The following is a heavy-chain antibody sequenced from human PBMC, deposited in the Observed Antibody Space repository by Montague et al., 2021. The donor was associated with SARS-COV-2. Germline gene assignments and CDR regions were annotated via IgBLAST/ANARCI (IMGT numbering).Heavy chain of an antibody. Sequence: TLSLTCTVSGGSISSSSYYWGWIRQHPGKGLEWIGYIYYSGSTYYNPSLKSRVTISVDTSKNQFSLKLSSVTAADTAVYYCARVLSHRAIFGVVIINGMDVWGQGTTVTVSS. D-gene: IGHD3-3*01. J-gene: IGHJ6*02. CDR3: ARVLSHRAIFGVVIINGMDV. V-gene: IGHV4-31*03. CDR1: GGSISSSSYY. CDR2: IYYSGST.